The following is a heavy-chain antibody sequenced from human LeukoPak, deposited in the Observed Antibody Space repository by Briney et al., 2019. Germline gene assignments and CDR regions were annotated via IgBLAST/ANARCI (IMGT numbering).Heavy chain of an antibody. D-gene: IGHD6-19*01. CDR2: ISSSSSTI. V-gene: IGHV3-48*02. CDR1: GFTFAIHA. CDR3: ARVPYSTGAFDY. J-gene: IGHJ4*02. Sequence: GALRLSCAASGFTFAIHAMNWVRQAPGKGLEWISYISSSSSTIYYTDSVKGRFTISRDNAKNSLYLQMNSLRDEDTALYYCARVPYSTGAFDYWGQGTLVTVSS.